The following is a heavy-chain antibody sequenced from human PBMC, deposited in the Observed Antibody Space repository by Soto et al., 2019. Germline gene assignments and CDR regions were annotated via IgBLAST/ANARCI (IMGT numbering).Heavy chain of an antibody. CDR2: IYDTGST. D-gene: IGHD2-2*01. V-gene: IGHV4-4*02. CDR3: ASGFDCSGTSCSIFDY. J-gene: IGHJ4*02. CDR1: SGSISSNTW. Sequence: QVQLQESGPGLVKPSGTLSLICAVSSGSISSNTWWSWVRQPPGKGLEWIGEIYDTGSTHYNPSLKSRVTISVDKSKNQFSLKLSSVTAAVTSVYYCASGFDCSGTSCSIFDYWGQGTLVTVSS.